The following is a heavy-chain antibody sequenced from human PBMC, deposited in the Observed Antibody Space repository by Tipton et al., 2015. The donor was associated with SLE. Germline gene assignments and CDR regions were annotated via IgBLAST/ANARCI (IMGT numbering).Heavy chain of an antibody. V-gene: IGHV4-39*07. Sequence: GLVKPSETLSLTCTVSGLSIHNFSSYWGWIRQPPGKGLEWIGSFYAGGSIYYKPSLESRVTASMDTSKNHLSLTLTSVTAADTAVYYCARGSDGEYVRYFDVWGPGTLVTVSS. CDR3: ARGSDGEYVRYFDV. J-gene: IGHJ2*01. D-gene: IGHD4-17*01. CDR1: GLSIHNFSSY. CDR2: FYAGGSI.